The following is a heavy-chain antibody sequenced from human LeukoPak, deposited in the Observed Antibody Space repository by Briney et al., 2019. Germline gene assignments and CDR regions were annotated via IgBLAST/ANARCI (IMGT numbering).Heavy chain of an antibody. D-gene: IGHD5-12*01. V-gene: IGHV3-23*01. CDR3: AKGGYSGYEGWLDP. CDR2: ISGSGGGT. J-gene: IGHJ5*02. CDR1: GFSFRTYS. Sequence: AGGSLRLSCAASGFSFRTYSMSWVRQAPGRGLEWVSAISGSGGGTSYADSVKGRFTISRDNSKNTLYLQMNSLRAEDTAVYYCAKGGYSGYEGWLDPWGQGTLVTVSS.